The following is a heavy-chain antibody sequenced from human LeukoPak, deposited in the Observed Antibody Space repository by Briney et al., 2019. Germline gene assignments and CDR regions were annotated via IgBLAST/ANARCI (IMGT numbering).Heavy chain of an antibody. CDR1: GASFSGYY. Sequence: SETLSLTCVVYGASFSGYYWSWIRQPPGKGLECIGDINDGGTTNYNPSLKSRVSISIDRSKNHFYLILTSVTAAHTATYCCARSCYRNYDKWFDPWGQGTLVTVSS. D-gene: IGHD3-9*01. CDR3: ARSCYRNYDKWFDP. V-gene: IGHV4-34*01. CDR2: INDGGTT. J-gene: IGHJ5*02.